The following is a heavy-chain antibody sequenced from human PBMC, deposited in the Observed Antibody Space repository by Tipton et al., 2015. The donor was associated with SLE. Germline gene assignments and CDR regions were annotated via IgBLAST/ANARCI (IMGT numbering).Heavy chain of an antibody. Sequence: GLVKPSETLSLTCTVSGDSISSYYWAWLRQPPGNGLEWIGYIFYIGDTNYNPSLKSRVSISLDRSKNHYSLRLHSVTAADTAVYYCARGYDSRGPFDIWGQGTMVTVSS. D-gene: IGHD3-22*01. V-gene: IGHV4-59*08. CDR1: GDSISSYY. CDR2: IFYIGDT. CDR3: ARGYDSRGPFDI. J-gene: IGHJ3*02.